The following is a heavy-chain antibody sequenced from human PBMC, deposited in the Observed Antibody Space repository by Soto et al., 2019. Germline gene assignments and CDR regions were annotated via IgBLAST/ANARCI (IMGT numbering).Heavy chain of an antibody. CDR1: GFTFSSYG. CDR2: ISYDGSNK. V-gene: IGHV3-30*18. D-gene: IGHD3-3*01. J-gene: IGHJ4*02. Sequence: GGSLRLSCAASGFTFSSYGMHWVRQAPGKGLERVAVISYDGSNKYYADSVKGRFTISRDNSKNTLYLQMNSLRAEDTAVYYCAKDWSITIFGVLDYWGQGTLVTVSS. CDR3: AKDWSITIFGVLDY.